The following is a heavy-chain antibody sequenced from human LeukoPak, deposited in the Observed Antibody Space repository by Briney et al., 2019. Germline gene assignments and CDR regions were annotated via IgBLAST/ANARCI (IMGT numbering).Heavy chain of an antibody. CDR1: GFXFSSSW. CDR3: ASYSSRGYNDAFDN. J-gene: IGHJ3*02. Sequence: GGSLRLSCAPSGFXFSSSWISWVRQAPGKGLEWVASIKQDGSDKYFVDSVKGRFTISRDNAKNSLYLQMNSLRAEDTAVYYCASYSSRGYNDAFDNWGQGTMVTVSS. V-gene: IGHV3-7*02. D-gene: IGHD6-13*01. CDR2: IKQDGSDK.